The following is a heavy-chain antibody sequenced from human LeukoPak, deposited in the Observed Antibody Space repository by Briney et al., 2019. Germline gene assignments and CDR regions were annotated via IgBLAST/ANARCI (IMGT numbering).Heavy chain of an antibody. Sequence: SETLSLTCAVYGGTFSGYYWSWIRQPPGKGLEWIGEINHSGSTNYNPSLKSRVTISVDTSKKQFSLKLSSVTAADTAVYNCARVEVGTMTMDVWGKGTTVTVSS. J-gene: IGHJ6*03. CDR3: ARVEVGTMTMDV. CDR1: GGTFSGYY. CDR2: INHSGST. D-gene: IGHD3-22*01. V-gene: IGHV4-34*01.